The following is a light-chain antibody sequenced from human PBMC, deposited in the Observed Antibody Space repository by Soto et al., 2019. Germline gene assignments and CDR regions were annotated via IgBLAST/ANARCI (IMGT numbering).Light chain of an antibody. V-gene: IGKV3-20*01. CDR1: QSVSSSY. Sequence: EIVLTQSPGTLSLSPVERATLSCRASQSVSSSYLAWYQQIPGQTPRLLIYGASTKATTIPVRFSGSGSGTDFTLTISRLEPEDFAVYYCQQYGSSPPWTFGQGTKVDIK. CDR2: GAS. CDR3: QQYGSSPPWT. J-gene: IGKJ1*01.